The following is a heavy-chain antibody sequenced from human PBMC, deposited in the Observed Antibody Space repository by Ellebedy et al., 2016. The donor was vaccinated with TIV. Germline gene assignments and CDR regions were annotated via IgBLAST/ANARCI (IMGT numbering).Heavy chain of an antibody. J-gene: IGHJ4*02. CDR3: ARSRGVGY. Sequence: PGGSLRLSCAASAFTFSNYWMTWVRQAPGKGPECVANIKQDGSEKYYVDSVKGRFTISRDNAKNSLYLQMNSLRAEDTAVYFCARSRGVGYWGQGTLVTVSS. CDR2: IKQDGSEK. D-gene: IGHD1-26*01. V-gene: IGHV3-7*03. CDR1: AFTFSNYW.